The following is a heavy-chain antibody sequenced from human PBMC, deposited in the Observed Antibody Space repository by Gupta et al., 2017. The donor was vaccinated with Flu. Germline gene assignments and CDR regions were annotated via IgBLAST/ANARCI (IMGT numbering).Heavy chain of an antibody. Sequence: YADSVKGRFSISSDNAKDSVYLQLNSLRVEDTAVYYCAKNKASGTTKGSFDVWGQGTMLTVSA. V-gene: IGHV3-21*06. CDR3: AKNKASGTTKGSFDV. D-gene: IGHD1-1*01. J-gene: IGHJ3*01.